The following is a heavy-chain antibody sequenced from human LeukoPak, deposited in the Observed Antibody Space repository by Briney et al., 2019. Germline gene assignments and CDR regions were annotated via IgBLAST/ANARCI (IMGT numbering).Heavy chain of an antibody. Sequence: ASVKVCCTASGYTFTGYYMHWVRQAPGQGLEWMGWINPNSGGTNYAQKFQGRVTMTRDTSISTAYMELSRLRSDDTAVYYCAREERRDGSHLDYWGQGTLVTVSS. D-gene: IGHD5-24*01. CDR3: AREERRDGSHLDY. CDR2: INPNSGGT. V-gene: IGHV1-2*02. CDR1: GYTFTGYY. J-gene: IGHJ4*02.